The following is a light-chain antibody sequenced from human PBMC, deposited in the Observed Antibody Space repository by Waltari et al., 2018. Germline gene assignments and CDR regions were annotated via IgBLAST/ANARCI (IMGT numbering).Light chain of an antibody. CDR1: SRDVGGYNY. CDR3: SSYTSSSTNVV. J-gene: IGLJ2*01. Sequence: QSALTQPASVSGSPGQSIPISCTGTSRDVGGYNYVSWYQQHPGKAPKLMIYEVSNRPSGVSNRFSGSKSGNTASLTISGLQAEDEADYYCSSYTSSSTNVVFGGGTKLTVL. V-gene: IGLV2-14*01. CDR2: EVS.